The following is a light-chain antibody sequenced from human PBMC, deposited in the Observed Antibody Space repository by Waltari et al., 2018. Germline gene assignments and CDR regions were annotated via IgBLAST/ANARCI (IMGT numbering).Light chain of an antibody. J-gene: IGKJ2*01. Sequence: DIQMTQSPSSLSASVGERVNITRQASQSISSYLNWYQQKPGKAPKLLIYAASSLQNGVLSTFSSSRSGTDFSLIIISLQPHDFATYYCQQRYSTPPYTFGQGTKLEIK. CDR2: AAS. CDR1: QSISSY. CDR3: QQRYSTPPYT. V-gene: IGKV1-39*01.